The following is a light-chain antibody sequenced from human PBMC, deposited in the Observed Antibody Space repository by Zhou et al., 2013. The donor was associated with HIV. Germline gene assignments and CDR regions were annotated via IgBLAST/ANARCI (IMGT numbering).Light chain of an antibody. CDR3: QQLNSYLPFT. J-gene: IGKJ4*01. V-gene: IGKV1-9*01. CDR2: GAS. CDR1: QDISRY. Sequence: DIQLTQSPSFLSASVGDRVTITCRASQDISRYLAWYQQKPGKAPKLLIYGASIVQSGVPSRFSGSGSGTEFTLTISSLQPEDFATYYCQQLNSYLPFTFGGGTKVEIK.